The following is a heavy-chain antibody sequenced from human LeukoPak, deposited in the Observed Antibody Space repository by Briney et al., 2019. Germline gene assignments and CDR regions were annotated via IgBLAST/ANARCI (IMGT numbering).Heavy chain of an antibody. CDR3: ARRYCSGGSCLDY. CDR1: GFTFNTYS. J-gene: IGHJ4*02. Sequence: KPGGSLILSCAASGFTFNTYSMTWVRQAPGKGLEWVSSISSSSSYIYYADSVKGRFTISRDNAENSVYLQMNSLRAEDTAVYYCARRYCSGGSCLDYWGQGTLVTVSS. V-gene: IGHV3-21*01. CDR2: ISSSSSYI. D-gene: IGHD2-15*01.